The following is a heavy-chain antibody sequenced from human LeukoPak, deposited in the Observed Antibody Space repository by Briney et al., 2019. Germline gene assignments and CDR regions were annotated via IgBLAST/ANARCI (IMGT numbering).Heavy chain of an antibody. CDR1: GYSFTSYW. V-gene: IGHV5-51*01. Sequence: GESLKISCKGSGYSFTSYWIGWVRQMPGKGLEWMGIIYPGDSDTRYSPSFQGQVTISADKSISTAYLQWSSLKASDTAMYYCASADCSGGSCPGPFDYWGQGTLVTVSS. CDR3: ASADCSGGSCPGPFDY. CDR2: IYPGDSDT. J-gene: IGHJ4*02. D-gene: IGHD2-15*01.